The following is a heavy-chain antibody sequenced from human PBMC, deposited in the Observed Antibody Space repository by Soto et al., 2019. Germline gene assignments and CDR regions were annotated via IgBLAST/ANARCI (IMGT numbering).Heavy chain of an antibody. CDR2: INPNSGGT. CDR3: ARGLITMVRGVTRLDY. J-gene: IGHJ4*02. V-gene: IGHV1-2*04. Sequence: ASVKVSCKASGYTFTGYYMHWVRQAPGQGLEWMGWINPNSGGTNYAQKNQGWVTMTRDTSIITAYMELSRLRSDDTAVFYCARGLITMVRGVTRLDYWGQGTLVTVSS. CDR1: GYTFTGYY. D-gene: IGHD3-10*01.